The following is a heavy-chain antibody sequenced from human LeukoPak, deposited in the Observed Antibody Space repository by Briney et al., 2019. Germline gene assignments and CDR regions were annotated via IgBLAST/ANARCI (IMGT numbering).Heavy chain of an antibody. CDR1: GGTFSSYA. CDR3: ARSGYGGTSEDYYYYYYMDV. CDR2: IIPIFGTA. V-gene: IGHV1-69*05. D-gene: IGHD4-23*01. J-gene: IGHJ6*03. Sequence: SVKVSCKASGGTFSSYAISWVRQAPGQGLEWMGGIIPIFGTANYAQKFQGRVTITTDESTSTAYMALSSLRSEDTAVYYCARSGYGGTSEDYYYYYYMDVWGKGTTVTVSS.